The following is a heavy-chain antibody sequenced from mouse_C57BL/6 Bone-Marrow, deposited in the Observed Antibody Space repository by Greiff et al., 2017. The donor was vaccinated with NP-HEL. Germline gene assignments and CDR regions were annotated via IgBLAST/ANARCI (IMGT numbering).Heavy chain of an antibody. CDR1: GYTFTSYW. V-gene: IGHV1-59*01. CDR2: IDPSDSYT. CDR3: AGRCDSPLFAY. D-gene: IGHD3-2*01. Sequence: QVQLQQPGAELVRPGTSVKLSCKASGYTFTSYWMHWVKQRPGQGLEWIGVIDPSDSYTNYNQKFKGKATLTVDTSSSTAYMQLSSLTSEDSAVYYCAGRCDSPLFAYWGQGTLVTVSA. J-gene: IGHJ3*01.